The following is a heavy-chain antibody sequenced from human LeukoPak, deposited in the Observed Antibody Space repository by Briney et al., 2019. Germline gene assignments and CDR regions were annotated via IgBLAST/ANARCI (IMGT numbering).Heavy chain of an antibody. CDR2: ITSSSRYK. J-gene: IGHJ6*03. D-gene: IGHD5-24*01. CDR1: GFTFSSYS. Sequence: PGGSLRLSCVASGFTFSSYSMTWVRQAPGKGLEWVSSITSSSRYKNYADSVKGRFTISRDNAKNSLYLQMNRLRAEDTAVYYCVRVMATDYYYYMDVWGKGTRSPSP. CDR3: VRVMATDYYYYMDV. V-gene: IGHV3-21*01.